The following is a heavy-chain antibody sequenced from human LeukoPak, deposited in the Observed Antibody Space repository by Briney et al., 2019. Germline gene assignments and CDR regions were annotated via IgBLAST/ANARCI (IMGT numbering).Heavy chain of an antibody. CDR1: GFTFSSYS. J-gene: IGHJ6*04. D-gene: IGHD3-10*01. V-gene: IGHV3-21*01. Sequence: GGSLRLSRAASGFTFSSYSMNWVRQAPGAGLEWVSSISSSSSYMYYADSVQGRFTISRDNAKNSLYLQMNSLGAEDTAVYYCARDRSGSDYGMDVWGKGTTVTVSS. CDR3: ARDRSGSDYGMDV. CDR2: ISSSSSYM.